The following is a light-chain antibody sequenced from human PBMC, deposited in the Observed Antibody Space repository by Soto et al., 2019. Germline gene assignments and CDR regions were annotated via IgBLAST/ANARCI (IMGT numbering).Light chain of an antibody. J-gene: IGKJ2*01. V-gene: IGKV3-20*01. Sequence: EIVMTQSPATLSLSPGERATLSCRASQSISSNYLGWYQQKPGQAPRLLIYATSSRATGIPDRCSGSGSGTASTLTISRLEPEDFAVYYCQQYGNSPPFTFGQGTKLEI. CDR3: QQYGNSPPFT. CDR2: ATS. CDR1: QSISSNY.